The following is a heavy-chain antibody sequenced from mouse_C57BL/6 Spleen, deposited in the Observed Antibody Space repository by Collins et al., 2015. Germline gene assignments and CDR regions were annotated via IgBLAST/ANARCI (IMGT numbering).Heavy chain of an antibody. Sequence: QVQLQQPGAELVKPGASVNLSCKASGYTFTSYWMHWVKQRPGQGLEWIGNINPSNGGADHNEKFKSKATLTVDKSSSTAYMHLSSLTSEDSAVYYCARSTYPHWYFDVWGTGTTVTVSS. CDR3: ARSTYPHWYFDV. J-gene: IGHJ1*03. CDR2: INPSNGGA. V-gene: IGHV1-53*01. D-gene: IGHD5-1*01. CDR1: GYTFTSYW.